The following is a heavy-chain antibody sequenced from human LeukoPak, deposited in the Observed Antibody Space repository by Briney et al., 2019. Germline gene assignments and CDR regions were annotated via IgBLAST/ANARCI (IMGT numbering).Heavy chain of an antibody. Sequence: PGGSLRLSCAASGFTFSSYGMHWVRQAPGKGLEWVAVISYDGSDKYYADSVQGRFTISRDNSKNTLYLQMNSLRPEDTAVYYCARDQDYDSSGSDYWGQGTLVTVSS. CDR2: ISYDGSDK. J-gene: IGHJ4*02. CDR1: GFTFSSYG. D-gene: IGHD3-22*01. V-gene: IGHV3-30*03. CDR3: ARDQDYDSSGSDY.